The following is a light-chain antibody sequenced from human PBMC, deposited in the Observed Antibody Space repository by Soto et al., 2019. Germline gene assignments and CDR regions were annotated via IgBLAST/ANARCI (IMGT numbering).Light chain of an antibody. CDR1: QNVGGS. CDR2: RAS. Sequence: VMTQSPATLSVSPGERATLSCRASQNVGGSVAWYQQKPGQAPRLLIYRASTRATGIPARFSGSGSGTEFTLTISSLQSEDFAIYYCQQSRTFAQGTKLESK. J-gene: IGKJ2*01. V-gene: IGKV3-15*01. CDR3: QQSRT.